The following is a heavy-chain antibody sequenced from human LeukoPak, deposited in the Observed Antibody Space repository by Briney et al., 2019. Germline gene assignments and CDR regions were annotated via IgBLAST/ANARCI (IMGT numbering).Heavy chain of an antibody. CDR1: GYTFTSYG. J-gene: IGHJ4*02. CDR2: ISAYNGNT. CDR3: ARAEVLLWFGELLPYYFDY. Sequence: ASVKASCKASGYTFTSYGISWVRQAPGQGLEWMGWISAYNGNTNYAQKLQGRVTMTTDTSTSTAYMELRSLRSDDTAVYYCARAEVLLWFGELLPYYFDYWGQGTLVTVSS. D-gene: IGHD3-10*01. V-gene: IGHV1-18*01.